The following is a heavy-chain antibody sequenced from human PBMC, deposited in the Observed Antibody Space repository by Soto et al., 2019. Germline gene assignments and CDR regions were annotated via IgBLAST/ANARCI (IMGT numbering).Heavy chain of an antibody. CDR3: ARDSHAPLGAVTTDY. Sequence: QVQLVQSGAEVKKPGSSVKVSCKASGGTFSSYTISWVRQAPGQGLEWIGRIIPILGIANYAQKFQGRVTITADKSTSTAYMELSSLRSEDTAVYYCARDSHAPLGAVTTDYWGQGTLVTVSS. CDR2: IIPILGIA. D-gene: IGHD4-17*01. J-gene: IGHJ4*02. CDR1: GGTFSSYT. V-gene: IGHV1-69*08.